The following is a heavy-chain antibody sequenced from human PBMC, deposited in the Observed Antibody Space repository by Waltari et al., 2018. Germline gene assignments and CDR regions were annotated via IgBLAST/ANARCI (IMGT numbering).Heavy chain of an antibody. CDR2: ISGSGSTI. D-gene: IGHD2-15*01. CDR1: GFTFNSYS. J-gene: IGHJ4*02. CDR3: ARDQYDCSGGSCYSGFGY. V-gene: IGHV3-48*04. Sequence: EVQLVESGGGLVQPGGSLRLSCAASGFTFNSYSMSWVRQAPGKGLEWISYISGSGSTIFYADSVKGRFTISRDNAKNSLYLQMISLRAEDTAVYYCARDQYDCSGGSCYSGFGYWGQGTLVTVSS.